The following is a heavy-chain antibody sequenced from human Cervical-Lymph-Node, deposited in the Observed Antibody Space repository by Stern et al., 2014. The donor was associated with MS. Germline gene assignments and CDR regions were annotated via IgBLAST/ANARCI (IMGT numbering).Heavy chain of an antibody. CDR2: INPSGDSA. V-gene: IGHV1-46*01. D-gene: IGHD3/OR15-3a*01. J-gene: IGHJ4*02. CDR3: ASGTGSKRPAGNY. CDR1: GYTFTSHY. Sequence: VQLVESEAEVKKPGASVKVSCKASGYTFTSHYMHWVRQAPGQGLEWVGIINPSGDSASYAQKFQGRVTMTRDTSTSTLYMELSSLRSEDTAVYYCASGTGSKRPAGNYWGQGTLVTVSS.